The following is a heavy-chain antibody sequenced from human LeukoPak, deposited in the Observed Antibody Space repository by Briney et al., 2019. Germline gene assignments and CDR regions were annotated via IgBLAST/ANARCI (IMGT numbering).Heavy chain of an antibody. CDR3: ARQGADYGGNSVWFDP. CDR1: DGSISSGGYY. CDR2: IYYSGST. D-gene: IGHD4-23*01. V-gene: IGHV4-31*03. J-gene: IGHJ5*02. Sequence: SQTLSLTCTVSDGSISSGGYYWSWIRQHPGKGLEWIGYIYYSGSTYYNPSLKSRVTISVDTSKNQFSLKLSSVTAADTAVYYCARQGADYGGNSVWFDPWGQGTLVTVSS.